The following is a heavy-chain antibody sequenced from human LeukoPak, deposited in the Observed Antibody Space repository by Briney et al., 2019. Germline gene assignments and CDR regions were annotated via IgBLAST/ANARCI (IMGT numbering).Heavy chain of an antibody. CDR1: GGSFSGYY. J-gene: IGHJ4*02. CDR2: INHSGST. V-gene: IGHV4-34*01. Sequence: SETLPLTCAVYGGSFSGYYWSWIRQPPGKGLEWIGEINHSGSTNYNPSHKSRVTISVDTSKNQFSLKLSSVTAADTAVYYCARGPRRSGWRDCWGQGTLVTVSS. CDR3: ARGPRRSGWRDC. D-gene: IGHD6-19*01.